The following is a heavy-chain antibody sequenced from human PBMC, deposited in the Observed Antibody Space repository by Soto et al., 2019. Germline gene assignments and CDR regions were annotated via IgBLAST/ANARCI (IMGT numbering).Heavy chain of an antibody. CDR2: ISSSGRTI. CDR1: GFTFSDYY. D-gene: IGHD5-12*01. V-gene: IGHV3-11*01. CDR3: ARDPSSPRKYSGYDALDY. J-gene: IGHJ4*02. Sequence: PGGSLRLSCAASGFTFSDYYMSWIRQAPGKGLEWVSYISSSGRTIYYADSVKGRFTISRDNAKNSLYLQMNSLRAEDTAVYYCARDPSSPRKYSGYDALDYWGQGTLVTVSS.